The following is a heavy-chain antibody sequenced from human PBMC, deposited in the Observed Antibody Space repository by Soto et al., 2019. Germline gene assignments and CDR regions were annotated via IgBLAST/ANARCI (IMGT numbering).Heavy chain of an antibody. Sequence: KPSETLSLTCAVSGGSIISDDWWTCVRQTPGKGLEWIGEIYHSGTTNYNPSLMSRVAIAVDKAKSQFSLRLDSVTAADTAVYYCARSDCYGVCRGKWLDPWGQGILVTVSS. V-gene: IGHV4-4*02. CDR2: IYHSGTT. CDR3: ARSDCYGVCRGKWLDP. J-gene: IGHJ5*02. D-gene: IGHD2-21*02. CDR1: GGSIISDDW.